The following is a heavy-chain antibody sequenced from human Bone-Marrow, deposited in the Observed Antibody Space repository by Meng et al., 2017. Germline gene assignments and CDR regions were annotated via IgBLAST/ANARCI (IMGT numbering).Heavy chain of an antibody. V-gene: IGHV4-4*02. CDR3: ARVDWSGGNPIDS. CDR2: IFHTGNT. J-gene: IGHJ4*02. Sequence: QVQMQESGPVLVKPAGTLSLTCSVSGASIIGINWWTWVRQPPGKGLEWIGEIFHTGNTNFHPSLKSRVTISVDKSKNQFSPKLNSVTAADTAVYYCARVDWSGGNPIDSWGQGTLVTVSS. D-gene: IGHD3-10*01. CDR1: GASIIGINW.